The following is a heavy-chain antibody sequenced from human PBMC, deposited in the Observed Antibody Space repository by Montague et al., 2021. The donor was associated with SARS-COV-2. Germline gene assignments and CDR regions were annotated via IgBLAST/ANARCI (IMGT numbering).Heavy chain of an antibody. CDR2: INHSGSA. V-gene: IGHV4-34*01. CDR1: GGSFSGHY. J-gene: IGHJ6*03. D-gene: IGHD3-22*01. Sequence: SETLSLTCGVYGGSFSGHYWTWIRQSPGKGLEWIGEINHSGSANYNPSLRSRVTISVDTSKNQFSLKLRSVTAADTAVYYCARGRIEVSMIVVVMTGASYYMDVWGSGTTVTVSS. CDR3: ARGRIEVSMIVVVMTGASYYMDV.